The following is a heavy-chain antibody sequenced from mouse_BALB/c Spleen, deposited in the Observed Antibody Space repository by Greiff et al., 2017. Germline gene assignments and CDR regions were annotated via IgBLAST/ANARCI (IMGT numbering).Heavy chain of an antibody. J-gene: IGHJ4*01. CDR2: ISSGGSYT. V-gene: IGHV5-9-4*01. Sequence: EVQRVESGGGLVKPGGSLKLSCAASGFTFSSYAMSWVRQSPEKRLEWVAEISSGGSYTYYPDTVTGRFTISRDNAKNTLYLEMSSLRSEDTAMYYCAREAMDYWGEGTSVTVSS. CDR3: AREAMDY. CDR1: GFTFSSYA.